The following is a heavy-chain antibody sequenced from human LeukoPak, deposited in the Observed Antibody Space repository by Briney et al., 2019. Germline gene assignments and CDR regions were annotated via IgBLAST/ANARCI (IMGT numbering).Heavy chain of an antibody. Sequence: SETLSLTCAVSGGSISTYYWTWIRQPPGQGLEWLGNIYYSKYTNYNPSLKSRVTISLDTSKNQFSLMLTSLTTADTAVYYCARSAKQCLPHWLDPWGQGTLVTVSS. J-gene: IGHJ5*02. CDR2: IYYSKYT. V-gene: IGHV4-59*08. D-gene: IGHD6-19*01. CDR3: ARSAKQCLPHWLDP. CDR1: GGSISTYY.